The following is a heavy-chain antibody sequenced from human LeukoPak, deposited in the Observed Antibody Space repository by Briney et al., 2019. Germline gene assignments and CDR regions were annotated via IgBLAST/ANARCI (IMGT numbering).Heavy chain of an antibody. Sequence: GGSLRLSCAASGFTFSSIAMSWVRQAPDKGLEWVSTISGSGGGTYYAESVRGRFTISRDNAKNSLYLQMNSLRDEDTAVYYCARGGSSAWYDHFDYWGQGTLVTVSS. CDR3: ARGGSSAWYDHFDY. V-gene: IGHV3-23*01. D-gene: IGHD6-19*01. CDR1: GFTFSSIA. CDR2: ISGSGGGT. J-gene: IGHJ4*02.